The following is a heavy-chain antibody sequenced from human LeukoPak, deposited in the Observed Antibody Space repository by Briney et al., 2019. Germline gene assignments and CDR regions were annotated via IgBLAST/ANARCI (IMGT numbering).Heavy chain of an antibody. CDR2: INNDGSSA. D-gene: IGHD1-1*01. CDR1: GNYW. Sequence: GGSLRLSCAASGNYWIHWVRQVPGKGLVWVSRINNDGSSASYVDSVKGRFTISRDNAKNTLFLQMNSLRAEDTAVYYCARRGTGHGMDVWGQGTTVIVSS. J-gene: IGHJ6*02. CDR3: ARRGTGHGMDV. V-gene: IGHV3-74*01.